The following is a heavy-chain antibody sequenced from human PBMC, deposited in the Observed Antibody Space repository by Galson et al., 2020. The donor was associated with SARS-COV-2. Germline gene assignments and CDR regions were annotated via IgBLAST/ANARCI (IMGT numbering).Heavy chain of an antibody. J-gene: IGHJ4*02. CDR3: VRHAWDWENNRCHFDS. Sequence: SETLSLTCGVSGYSISTNYYWAWVRQPPGKGLEWIGNIYPSGSTNYSPSLKSRISISIDTSKNQFSLKLRSVTAADTAVYYCVRHAWDWENNRCHFDSWGQGTLVTVSS. V-gene: IGHV4-38-2*01. CDR2: IYPSGST. D-gene: IGHD3-16*02. CDR1: GYSISTNYY.